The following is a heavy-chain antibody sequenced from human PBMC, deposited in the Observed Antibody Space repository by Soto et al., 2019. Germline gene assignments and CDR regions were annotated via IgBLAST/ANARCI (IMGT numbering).Heavy chain of an antibody. Sequence: RWIRHNTGKGLMWVSRISNDGSSTSYAGSVKVRFTTSRDNARNTMYLQRMSLRAEDTSVYYCERARYGIWGGYHGSDYWGQGTLVTVSS. CDR2: ISNDGSST. CDR3: ERARYGIWGGYHGSDY. J-gene: IGHJ4*02. V-gene: IGHV3-74*01. D-gene: IGHD3-3*01.